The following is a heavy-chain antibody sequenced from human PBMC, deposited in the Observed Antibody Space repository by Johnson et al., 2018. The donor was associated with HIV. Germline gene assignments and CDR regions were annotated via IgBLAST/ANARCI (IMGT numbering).Heavy chain of an antibody. V-gene: IGHV3-30*03. D-gene: IGHD1-26*01. CDR2: ISYDGSDK. CDR3: ARDRIVGADYDAFDI. CDR1: GFTFDDYG. Sequence: VQLVESGGGVVRPGGSLRLSCAASGFTFDDYGMSWVRQAPGKGLEWVAVISYDGSDKYYADSVKGRFTISRDNSKNTLYLQMNSLRAEDTAVYHCARDRIVGADYDAFDIWGQGTMVTVSS. J-gene: IGHJ3*02.